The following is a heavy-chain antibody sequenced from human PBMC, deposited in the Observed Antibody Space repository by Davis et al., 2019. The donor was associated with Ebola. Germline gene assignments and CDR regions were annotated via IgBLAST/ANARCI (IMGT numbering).Heavy chain of an antibody. CDR3: ARVLRFGELIYWYFDL. J-gene: IGHJ2*01. Sequence: PSETLSLTCTVSGGSISSSSYYWGWIRQPPGKGLEWIGSIYYSGSTYYNPSLKSRVTISVDTSKNQFSLKLSSVTAADTAVYYYARVLRFGELIYWYFDLWGRGTLVTVSS. D-gene: IGHD3-10*01. CDR2: IYYSGST. CDR1: GGSISSSSYY. V-gene: IGHV4-39*07.